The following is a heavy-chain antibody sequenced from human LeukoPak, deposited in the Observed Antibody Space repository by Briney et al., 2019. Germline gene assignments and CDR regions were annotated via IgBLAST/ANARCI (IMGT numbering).Heavy chain of an antibody. Sequence: GGSLRLSCADSGFTFTSYAMSCVRQAPGKGLEWVSGISGSGGSTYYAASLKGRFTISRDNSKNTLYLQMNSLRAEDTAVYYCAKSDDSSGYYNGIAYWGQGTLVTVSS. V-gene: IGHV3-23*01. CDR1: GFTFTSYA. CDR3: AKSDDSSGYYNGIAY. CDR2: ISGSGGST. J-gene: IGHJ4*02. D-gene: IGHD3-22*01.